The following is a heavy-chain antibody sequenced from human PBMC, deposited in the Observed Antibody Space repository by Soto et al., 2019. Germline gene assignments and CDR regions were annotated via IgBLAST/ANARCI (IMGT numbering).Heavy chain of an antibody. Sequence: PSETLSLTCTVSGGSLGSYYWSWIRQPPGKGLEWIGYVFYTGRANYNASLKSRVSISLDTSNYQFSLKLSSVTAADTAVYYCARDGAGRVTTSPYYINGMQTWGPGTMVTVSS. D-gene: IGHD4-17*01. J-gene: IGHJ4*03. CDR2: VFYTGRA. V-gene: IGHV4-59*01. CDR1: GGSLGSYY. CDR3: ARDGAGRVTTSPYYINGMQT.